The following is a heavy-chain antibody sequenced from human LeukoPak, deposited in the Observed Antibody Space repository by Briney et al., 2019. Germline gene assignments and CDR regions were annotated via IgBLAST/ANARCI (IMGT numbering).Heavy chain of an antibody. Sequence: AGGSLRLSCAASGFTFSSDGMHWVRQAPGKGLEWVAFIRYDGSNKYYADSVNGRFTISRNNSKSTLYLQMNSLRAEDTAVFYCAKTYDILTGLDYWGQGTLVTVSS. V-gene: IGHV3-30*02. CDR2: IRYDGSNK. D-gene: IGHD3-9*01. CDR3: AKTYDILTGLDY. J-gene: IGHJ4*02. CDR1: GFTFSSDG.